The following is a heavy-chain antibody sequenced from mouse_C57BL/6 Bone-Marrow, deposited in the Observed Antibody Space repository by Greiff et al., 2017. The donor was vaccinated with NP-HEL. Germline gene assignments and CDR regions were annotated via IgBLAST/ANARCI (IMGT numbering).Heavy chain of an antibody. CDR1: GFTFSSYG. CDR2: ISSGGSYT. D-gene: IGHD2-5*01. Sequence: EVHLVESGGDLVKPGGSLKLSCAASGFTFSSYGMSWVRQTPDKRLEWVATISSGGSYTYYPDSVKGRFTISRDNAKNTLYLQMSSLKSEDTDMYYCARHYYSNYFDYWGQGTTLTVSS. V-gene: IGHV5-6*01. J-gene: IGHJ2*01. CDR3: ARHYYSNYFDY.